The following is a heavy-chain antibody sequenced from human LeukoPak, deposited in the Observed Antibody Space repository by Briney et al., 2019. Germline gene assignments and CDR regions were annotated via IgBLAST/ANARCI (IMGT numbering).Heavy chain of an antibody. J-gene: IGHJ4*02. CDR1: GGSFSGYY. CDR2: INHSGST. D-gene: IGHD5-18*01. Sequence: SETLSLTCAAYGGSFSGYYWSWIRQPPGKGLEWIGEINHSGSTNYNPSLKSRVTISVDTSKNQFSLKLSSVTAADTAVYYCARGIQLWLRFWGQGTLVTVSS. CDR3: ARGIQLWLRF. V-gene: IGHV4-34*01.